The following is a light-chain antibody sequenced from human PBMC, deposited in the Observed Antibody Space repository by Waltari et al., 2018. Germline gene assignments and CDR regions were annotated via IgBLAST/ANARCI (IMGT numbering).Light chain of an antibody. CDR2: QVT. CDR3: SSYADDNNVL. Sequence: QSALTQPPSASGSPGQSVTISCTGTSSDVGGYNHVSWYQQQPGKAPKLMIYQVTKRPSGVPARFSGSKSGNLASLPVSGLQADDEAYYYCSSYADDNNVLFGGGTKLTVL. J-gene: IGLJ2*01. V-gene: IGLV2-8*01. CDR1: SSDVGGYNH.